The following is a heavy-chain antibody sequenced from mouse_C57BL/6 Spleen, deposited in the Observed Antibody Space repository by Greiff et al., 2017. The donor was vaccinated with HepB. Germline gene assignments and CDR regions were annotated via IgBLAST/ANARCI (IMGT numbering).Heavy chain of an antibody. J-gene: IGHJ2*01. Sequence: QVQLQQPGAELVKPGASVKLSCKASGYTFTSYWMPWVKQRPGQGLEWIGMIHPNSGSTNYNEKFKSKATLTVDKSSSSADMQLSSLTSEDSAVYYCAREARGGLDYWGEGPTLTVSS. CDR1: GYTFTSYW. CDR2: IHPNSGST. V-gene: IGHV1-64*01. CDR3: AREARGGLDY.